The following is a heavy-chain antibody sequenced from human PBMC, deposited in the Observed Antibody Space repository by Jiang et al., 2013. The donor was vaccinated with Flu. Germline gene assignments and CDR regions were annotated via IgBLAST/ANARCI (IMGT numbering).Heavy chain of an antibody. D-gene: IGHD6-19*01. Sequence: AEVKKPGASVKVSCKASGYTFTSYYMHWVRQAPGQGLEWMGIINPSGGSTSYAQKFQGRVTMTRDTSTSTVYMELSSLRSEDTAVYYCARDSPPYSSGWNFDYWGQGTLVTVSS. CDR1: GYTFTSYY. CDR3: ARDSPPYSSGWNFDY. V-gene: IGHV1-46*01. CDR2: INPSGGST. J-gene: IGHJ4*02.